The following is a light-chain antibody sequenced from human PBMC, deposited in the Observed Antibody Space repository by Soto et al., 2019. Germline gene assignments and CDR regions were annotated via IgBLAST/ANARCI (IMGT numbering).Light chain of an antibody. J-gene: IGLJ1*01. CDR3: TSYTSDSTYV. Sequence: QSALTQPASVSGSPGQSITISCTGTGTDVGRYNYVSWYQQHPGKAPKLMVYDVSNRPSWVSNRFSGSKSGITASLTISGLQAEDEADYYCTSYTSDSTYVFGTGTRSPS. V-gene: IGLV2-14*01. CDR2: DVS. CDR1: GTDVGRYNY.